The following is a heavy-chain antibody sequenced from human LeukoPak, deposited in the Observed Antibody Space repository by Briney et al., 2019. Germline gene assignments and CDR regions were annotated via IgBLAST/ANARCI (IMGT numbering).Heavy chain of an antibody. CDR3: AKDLSEAPDY. CDR1: GFTFSSYG. J-gene: IGHJ4*02. CDR2: ISYDGNNK. Sequence: PRGSLRLSCAASGFTFSSYGMHWVRQAPGKGLEWVAVISYDGNNKYYADSVKGRFTISRDNSKNTLYLQMNSLRAEDTAVYYCAKDLSEAPDYWGQGTLVTVSS. V-gene: IGHV3-30*18.